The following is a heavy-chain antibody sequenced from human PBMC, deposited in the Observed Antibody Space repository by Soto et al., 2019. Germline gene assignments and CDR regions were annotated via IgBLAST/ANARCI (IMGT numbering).Heavy chain of an antibody. V-gene: IGHV1-3*01. J-gene: IGHJ4*02. D-gene: IGHD6-13*01. CDR3: ARDVAAADY. CDR1: GYTFTSYA. Sequence: VASVKVSCKASGYTFTSYAMHWVRQAPGQRLEWMGWINAGNGNTKYSQKFQGRVTITTDTSATTAYMELSSLRPEDTAVYYCARDVAAADYWGQGTLVTVSS. CDR2: INAGNGNT.